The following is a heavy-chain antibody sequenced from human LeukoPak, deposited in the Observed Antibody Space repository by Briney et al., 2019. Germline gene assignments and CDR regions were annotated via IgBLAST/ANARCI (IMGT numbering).Heavy chain of an antibody. Sequence: PGGSLRLSCAASGFTFSSYSMNWVRQAPGKGLEWVSYISSSSSTIYYADSVKGRFTISRDNAKNSLYLQMNSLRAEDTAVYYCARAPTYSPSRIDYWGQGTLVTVSS. CDR3: ARAPTYSPSRIDY. D-gene: IGHD1-26*01. V-gene: IGHV3-48*01. J-gene: IGHJ4*02. CDR2: ISSSSSTI. CDR1: GFTFSSYS.